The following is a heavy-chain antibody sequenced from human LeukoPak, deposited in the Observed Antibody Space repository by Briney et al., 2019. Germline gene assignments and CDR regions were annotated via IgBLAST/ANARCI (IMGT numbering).Heavy chain of an antibody. D-gene: IGHD2-15*01. CDR3: ARGSSFDGYCSAGACDAGYYDA. V-gene: IGHV4-34*01. J-gene: IGHJ5*02. Sequence: SWETLSLTCAVYGESFSAYFWNWIRQAPGKPLEYIGEINHRGSSHYNPSLKTRVTLSVDTSKNQFSLRLTSVTAADTAVYFCARGSSFDGYCSAGACDAGYYDAWGQGTPVTVSS. CDR1: GESFSAYF. CDR2: INHRGSS.